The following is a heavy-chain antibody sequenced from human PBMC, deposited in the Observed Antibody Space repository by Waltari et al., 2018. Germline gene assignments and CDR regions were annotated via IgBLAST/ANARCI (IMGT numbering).Heavy chain of an antibody. Sequence: QVQLVQSGAEVKKPGASVKVSCKASGYTFTSYDINWVRQATGQGLEWMGWMNPNSGNTGYAQKFQGRVTSTRNTSISTAYMELSSLRSEDTAVYYCARGQWAWLQGVHNWFDPWGQGTLVTVSS. CDR3: ARGQWAWLQGVHNWFDP. D-gene: IGHD1-26*01. V-gene: IGHV1-8*03. J-gene: IGHJ5*02. CDR2: MNPNSGNT. CDR1: GYTFTSYD.